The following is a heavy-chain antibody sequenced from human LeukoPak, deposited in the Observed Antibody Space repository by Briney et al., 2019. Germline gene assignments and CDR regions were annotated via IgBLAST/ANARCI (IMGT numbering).Heavy chain of an antibody. J-gene: IGHJ4*02. CDR2: FDPEDGET. V-gene: IGHV1-24*01. CDR3: ATAGTTFGGVIAKYYFDY. Sequence: GASVKVSCKVSGYTRTELSMHWVRQAPGKGLEWMGGFDPEDGETIYAQKFQGRVTMTEDTSTDTAYMELSSLRSEDTAVYYCATAGTTFGGVIAKYYFDYWGQGTLVTVSS. CDR1: GYTRTELS. D-gene: IGHD3-16*02.